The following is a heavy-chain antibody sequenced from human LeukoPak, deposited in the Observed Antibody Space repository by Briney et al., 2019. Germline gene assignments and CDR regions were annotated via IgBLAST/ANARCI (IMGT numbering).Heavy chain of an antibody. Sequence: GASVKVSCKASGGTFSSYAISWVRQAPGQGLEWMGWISAYNGNTNYAQKLQGRVTMTTDTSTSTAYMELRSLRSDDTAVYDCARFNNYYDSSGGTNWFDPWGQGTLVTVSS. D-gene: IGHD3-22*01. CDR3: ARFNNYYDSSGGTNWFDP. CDR1: GGTFSSYA. V-gene: IGHV1-18*01. J-gene: IGHJ5*02. CDR2: ISAYNGNT.